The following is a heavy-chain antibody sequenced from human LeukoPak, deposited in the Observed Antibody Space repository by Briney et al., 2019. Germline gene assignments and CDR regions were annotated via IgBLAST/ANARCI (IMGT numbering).Heavy chain of an antibody. V-gene: IGHV3-23*01. CDR2: ISGSGGST. J-gene: IGHJ3*02. D-gene: IGHD1-1*01. CDR3: AKDNVQLDLAGAFDI. Sequence: GGSLRLSCAASGFTFSSYAMSWVRQPPGRGLGWVSAISGSGGSTYYADSVKGRFTISRDNSKNTLYLQMNSLRAEDTAVYYCAKDNVQLDLAGAFDIWGQGTMVTVSS. CDR1: GFTFSSYA.